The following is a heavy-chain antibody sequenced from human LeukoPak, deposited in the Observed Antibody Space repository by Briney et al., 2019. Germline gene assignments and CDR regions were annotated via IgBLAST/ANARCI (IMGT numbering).Heavy chain of an antibody. V-gene: IGHV3-9*01. D-gene: IGHD3-3*01. J-gene: IGHJ4*02. CDR1: GFTFDNYA. Sequence: GGSLRLSCAASGFTFDNYAMHWVRQAPGKGLEWVSGISWNSGSIGYADSVKGRFTISRDNAKNTLYLQMNSLRAEDTAVYYCARADYYDFWSGYQLDYWGQGTLVTVSS. CDR3: ARADYYDFWSGYQLDY. CDR2: ISWNSGSI.